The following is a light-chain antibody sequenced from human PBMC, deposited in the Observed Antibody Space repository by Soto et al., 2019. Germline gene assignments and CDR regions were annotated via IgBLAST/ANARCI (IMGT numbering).Light chain of an antibody. CDR1: QTISKSY. J-gene: IGKJ1*01. Sequence: EIVLTQSPGTLSLSPGERATLSCRASQTISKSYIAWYQQKSGQAPRLLVYAASSRAAGIPDRFSGSGSGTDFTLISSRLEREDFGVYYCLQDSLSPWTFGQGTKVEIK. CDR2: AAS. CDR3: LQDSLSPWT. V-gene: IGKV3-20*01.